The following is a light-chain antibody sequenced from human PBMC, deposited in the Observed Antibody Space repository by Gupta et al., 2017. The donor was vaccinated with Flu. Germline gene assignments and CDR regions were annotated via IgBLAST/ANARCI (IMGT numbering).Light chain of an antibody. Sequence: GDRVRITCRASQDIGSWLAWYQVKPGKAPKVLISAASSLESGVPSRFSGSGYGTDFTLTITSLQPEDFASYFCLQANTFPLTFGGGTKVEMK. J-gene: IGKJ4*01. V-gene: IGKV1-12*01. CDR3: LQANTFPLT. CDR1: QDIGSW. CDR2: AAS.